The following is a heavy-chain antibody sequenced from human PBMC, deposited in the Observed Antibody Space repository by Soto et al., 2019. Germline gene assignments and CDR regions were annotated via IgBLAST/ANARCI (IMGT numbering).Heavy chain of an antibody. CDR3: ASWYLTYYYGMDV. J-gene: IGHJ6*02. CDR1: GYTFTGYY. V-gene: IGHV1-2*02. D-gene: IGHD6-13*01. Sequence: ASLKVCCKASGYTFTGYYMHWVRQAPGQGLEWMGWINPNSGGTNYAQKFQGRVTITRDTSSSTAYMELSRTRSDDTAVYYCASWYLTYYYGMDVWGQGTTVTVSS. CDR2: INPNSGGT.